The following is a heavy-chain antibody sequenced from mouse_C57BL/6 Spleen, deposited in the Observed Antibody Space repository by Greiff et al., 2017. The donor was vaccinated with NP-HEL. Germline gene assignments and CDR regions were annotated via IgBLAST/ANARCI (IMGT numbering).Heavy chain of an antibody. CDR3: ARSPNYYGSSAWFAY. CDR2: IYPGSGST. CDR1: GYTFTSYW. J-gene: IGHJ3*01. V-gene: IGHV1-55*01. Sequence: VQLQQPGAELVKPGASVKMSCKASGYTFTSYWITWVKQRPGQGLEWIGDIYPGSGSTNYNEKFKSKATLTVDTSSSTAYMQLSSLTSEDSAVYYCARSPNYYGSSAWFAYWGQGTLVTVSA. D-gene: IGHD1-1*01.